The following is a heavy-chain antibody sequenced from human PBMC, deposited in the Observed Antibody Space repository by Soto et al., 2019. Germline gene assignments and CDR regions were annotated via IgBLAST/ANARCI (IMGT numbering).Heavy chain of an antibody. V-gene: IGHV3-64D*06. D-gene: IGHD5-12*01. CDR1: GFSFSSFA. CDR3: VKSRGGNNFDFFD. J-gene: IGHJ4*02. CDR2: VRGNGDPP. Sequence: GGSLRLSCSASGFSFSSFALHGVRQAPRKGLEYISGVRGNGDPPFYADSVKGRFTISRDNCLKTFYLQMTALNVDDTAVYYCVKSRGGNNFDFFDGGQGTLVTVSS.